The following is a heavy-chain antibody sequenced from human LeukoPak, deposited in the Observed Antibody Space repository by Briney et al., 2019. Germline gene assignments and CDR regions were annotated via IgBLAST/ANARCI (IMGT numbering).Heavy chain of an antibody. J-gene: IGHJ4*02. CDR2: INSDGSWT. V-gene: IGHV3-74*01. CDR3: ISFYEAY. CDR1: GNYW. Sequence: GGSLRLSCAASGNYWMHWVRQVPGKGLVWVSHINSDGSWTSYADSVKGRFTISKDNAKNTVYLQMNSLRAEDTAVYYCISFYEAYWGQGTLVTVSS. D-gene: IGHD2/OR15-2a*01.